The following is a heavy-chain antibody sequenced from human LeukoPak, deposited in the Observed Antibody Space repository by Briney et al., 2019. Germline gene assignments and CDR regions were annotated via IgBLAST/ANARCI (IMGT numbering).Heavy chain of an antibody. Sequence: GGSLRLSCAASGFTSSDYYMSWSRQAPGEGVGWVSYICISSSYTNYAASVKGGFTISRDNAKNSLYLQMNSLRAEDTAAYYCARVPRPGIAAAGRVDYWGQGTLVTVSS. CDR2: ICISSSYT. V-gene: IGHV3-11*05. J-gene: IGHJ4*02. CDR3: ARVPRPGIAAAGRVDY. CDR1: GFTSSDYY. D-gene: IGHD6-13*01.